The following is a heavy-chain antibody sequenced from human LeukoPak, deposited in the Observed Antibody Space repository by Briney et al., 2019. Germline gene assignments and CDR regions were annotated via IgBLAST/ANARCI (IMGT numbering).Heavy chain of an antibody. D-gene: IGHD3-3*01. CDR2: ISGSGGST. CDR1: GFTFSAYG. J-gene: IGHJ5*02. CDR3: AKAAAPFFGHWFDP. Sequence: GGSLRLSCAASGFTFSAYGMSWVRQAPGKGLEWVSGISGSGGSTYYADSVKGRFIISRVNPKNTVYLQVNSLRVEDTAVYFCAKAAAPFFGHWFDPWGQGTLVTVSS. V-gene: IGHV3-23*01.